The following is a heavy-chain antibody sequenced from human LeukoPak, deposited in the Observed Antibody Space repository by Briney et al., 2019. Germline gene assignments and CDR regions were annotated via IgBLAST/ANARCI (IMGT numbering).Heavy chain of an antibody. J-gene: IGHJ4*02. D-gene: IGHD3-16*01. Sequence: SETLSLTCTVSGGSISSGSHYYQWIRQHPGKGLEWIGYIYYTGITSYNPSLKSRVTMSVDTSMNQVSLKVTSLTATDTAVYYCAASSGVTLGRFWGQGALVTVSS. CDR2: IYYTGIT. CDR3: AASSGVTLGRF. V-gene: IGHV4-31*03. CDR1: GGSISSGSHY.